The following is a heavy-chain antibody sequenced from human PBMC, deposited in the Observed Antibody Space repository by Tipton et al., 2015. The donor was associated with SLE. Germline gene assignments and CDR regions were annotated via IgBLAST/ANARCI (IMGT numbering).Heavy chain of an antibody. Sequence: SLRLSCAASGFTFRTYAMAWVRQSPGKGLEWVSLISGGGGSTHYADSVRGRFTISRDNSKNTLSLQLNTLRADDTAIYYCAKDLNSGTIGYFDYWGQGTLVTVSS. V-gene: IGHV3-23*01. J-gene: IGHJ4*02. CDR1: GFTFRTYA. CDR2: ISGGGGST. CDR3: AKDLNSGTIGYFDY. D-gene: IGHD1-26*01.